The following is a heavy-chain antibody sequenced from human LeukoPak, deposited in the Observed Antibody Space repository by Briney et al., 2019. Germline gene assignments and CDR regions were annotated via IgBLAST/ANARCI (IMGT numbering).Heavy chain of an antibody. V-gene: IGHV3-23*01. D-gene: IGHD5-12*01. J-gene: IGHJ4*02. CDR2: ISGSGGST. Sequence: WVSAISGSGGSTYYADSVKGRFTISRDNSKNTLYLQMNSLRAEDTAVYYCAVYSGYDYFDYWGQGTLVTVSS. CDR3: AVYSGYDYFDY.